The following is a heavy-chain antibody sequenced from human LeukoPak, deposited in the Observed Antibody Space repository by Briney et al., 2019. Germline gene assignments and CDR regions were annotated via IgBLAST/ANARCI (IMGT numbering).Heavy chain of an antibody. V-gene: IGHV4-59*01. CDR1: GGSISSYY. CDR3: ASESSGSYYNYFDY. Sequence: SETLSLTCTVSGGSISSYYWSWIRQPPGKGLEWIGYAYYRGTTNYSPSLKSRVTMSVDTSKNQFSLKLSSVTAADTAVYYCASESSGSYYNYFDYWGQGTLVTVSS. CDR2: AYYRGTT. J-gene: IGHJ4*02. D-gene: IGHD3-22*01.